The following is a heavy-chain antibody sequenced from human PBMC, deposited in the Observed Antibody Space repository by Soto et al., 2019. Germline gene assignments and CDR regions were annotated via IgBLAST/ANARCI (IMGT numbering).Heavy chain of an antibody. CDR1: VYKFTSYW. V-gene: IGHV5-51*01. Sequence: GESLQISCKGSVYKFTSYWIGWVRQMPGKGLEWMGIIYPGDSDTRYSPSFQGQVTISADKSISTAYLQWSSLKASDTAMYYCARQPTPDVDTAMVGYYYYYGMDVWGQGTTVTVSS. CDR2: IYPGDSDT. D-gene: IGHD5-18*01. J-gene: IGHJ6*02. CDR3: ARQPTPDVDTAMVGYYYYYGMDV.